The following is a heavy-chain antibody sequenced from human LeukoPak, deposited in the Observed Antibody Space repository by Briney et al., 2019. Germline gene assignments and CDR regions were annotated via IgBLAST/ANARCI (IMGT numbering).Heavy chain of an antibody. D-gene: IGHD1-26*01. Sequence: KSGGSLRLSCAASGFTFSSYAMSWVRQAPGKGLEWIGEINHSGSTNYNPSLKSRVTISVDTSKNQFSLKLSSVTAADTAVYYCARFRVYSGSYPGLKYYFDYWGQGTLVTVSS. V-gene: IGHV4-34*01. CDR2: INHSGST. J-gene: IGHJ4*02. CDR1: GFTFSSYA. CDR3: ARFRVYSGSYPGLKYYFDY.